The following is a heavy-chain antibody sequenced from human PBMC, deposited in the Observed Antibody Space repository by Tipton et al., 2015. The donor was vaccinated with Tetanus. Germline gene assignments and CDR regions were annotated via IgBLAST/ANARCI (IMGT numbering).Heavy chain of an antibody. D-gene: IGHD6-13*01. CDR1: GFTFTDYY. V-gene: IGHV4-59*04. J-gene: IGHJ4*02. CDR2: VSYSGST. CDR3: AGVTAQRTELYFDH. Sequence: LRLSCAASGFTFTDYYMTWIRQAPGKGLEWIASVSYSGSTYYNPSLKSRVTMSLDTSKNQFSVRLTSVTAADTAVYYCAGVTAQRTELYFDHWGQGTLVTVSS.